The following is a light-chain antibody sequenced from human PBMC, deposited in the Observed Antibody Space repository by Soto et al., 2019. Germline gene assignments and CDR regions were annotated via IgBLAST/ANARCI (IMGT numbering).Light chain of an antibody. Sequence: DIQMTQSPSSLSASVGDRVTITCRASQSISYLNWYQQKPGKAPKLLIYAASSLQSGVPSRFSGSGSGTDFSLTISSLQPEDFATYYCQQSYILPFTFGPGTKVDIK. J-gene: IGKJ3*01. CDR2: AAS. V-gene: IGKV1-39*01. CDR1: QSISY. CDR3: QQSYILPFT.